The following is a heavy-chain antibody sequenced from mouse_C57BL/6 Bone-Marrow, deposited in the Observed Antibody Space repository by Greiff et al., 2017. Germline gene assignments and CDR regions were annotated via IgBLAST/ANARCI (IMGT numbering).Heavy chain of an antibody. CDR3: ARYWDVAY. Sequence: VKLMESGAELVKPGASVKLSCKASGYTFTSYWMHWVKQRPGQGLEWIGMIHPNSGSTNYNEKFKSKATLTVDKSSSTAYMQLSSLTSEDSAVYYCARYWDVAYWGQGTLVTVSA. D-gene: IGHD4-1*01. V-gene: IGHV1-64*01. J-gene: IGHJ3*01. CDR1: GYTFTSYW. CDR2: IHPNSGST.